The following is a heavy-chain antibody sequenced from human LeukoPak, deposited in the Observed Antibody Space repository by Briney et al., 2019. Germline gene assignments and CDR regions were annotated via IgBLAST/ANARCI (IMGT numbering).Heavy chain of an antibody. CDR2: ISAYNGNT. Sequence: ASVKVSCKASGYTFTSYGISWVRQAPGQGLEWMGWISAYNGNTNYAQKFQGRVTITTDESTSTAYMELSSLRSEDTAVYYCARSVITMVRGVIPYYFDYWGQGTLVTVSS. CDR3: ARSVITMVRGVIPYYFDY. D-gene: IGHD3-10*01. V-gene: IGHV1-18*01. CDR1: GYTFTSYG. J-gene: IGHJ4*02.